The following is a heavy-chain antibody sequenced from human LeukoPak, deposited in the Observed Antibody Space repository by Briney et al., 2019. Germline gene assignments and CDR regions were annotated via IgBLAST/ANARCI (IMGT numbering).Heavy chain of an antibody. CDR2: INPNSGGT. CDR1: GYTFTGYY. D-gene: IGHD5-18*01. Sequence: GASVKVPCKASGYTFTGYYMHWVRQAPGQGLEWMGWINPNSGGTNYAQKFQGRVTMTRDTSISTAYMELSRLRSDDTAVYYCARGLGYSYGYFDYWGQGTLVTVSS. CDR3: ARGLGYSYGYFDY. V-gene: IGHV1-2*02. J-gene: IGHJ4*02.